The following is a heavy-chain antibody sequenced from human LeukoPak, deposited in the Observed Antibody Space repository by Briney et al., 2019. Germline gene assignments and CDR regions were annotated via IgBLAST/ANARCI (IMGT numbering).Heavy chain of an antibody. CDR1: GGSISSGGYY. CDR3: ARVGHVVVVPAAMGYGMDV. V-gene: IGHV4-39*07. D-gene: IGHD2-2*01. J-gene: IGHJ6*02. Sequence: PSETLSLTCTVSGGSISSGGYYWSWIRQPPGKGLEWIGEINHSGSTNYNPSLKSRVTISVDTSKNQFSLKLSSVTAADTAVYYCARVGHVVVVPAAMGYGMDVWGQGTTVTVSS. CDR2: INHSGST.